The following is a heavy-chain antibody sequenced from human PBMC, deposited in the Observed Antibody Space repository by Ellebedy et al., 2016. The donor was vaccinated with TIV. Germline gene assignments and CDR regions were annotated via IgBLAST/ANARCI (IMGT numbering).Heavy chain of an antibody. J-gene: IGHJ4*02. CDR2: IYPGDSDT. CDR1: GYSFTNFW. CDR3: ARLNYYDRSGYYYSFDY. D-gene: IGHD3-22*01. V-gene: IGHV5-51*01. Sequence: GESLKISCKGSGYSFTNFWIGWVRQMPGKGLEWMGIIYPGDSDTRYSPSFQGQVTISADKSISTAYLQWSSLKASDTAIYYCARLNYYDRSGYYYSFDYWGQGTLVTVSS.